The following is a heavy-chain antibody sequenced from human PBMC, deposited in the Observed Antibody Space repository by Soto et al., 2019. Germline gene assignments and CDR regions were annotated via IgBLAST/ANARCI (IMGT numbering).Heavy chain of an antibody. CDR1: GYTFTGYY. CDR3: ARDQTGYSSGWSSVAMDV. D-gene: IGHD6-19*01. J-gene: IGHJ6*02. CDR2: ISPNSGGK. V-gene: IGHV1-2*02. Sequence: QVQLVQSGAEMKKPGASVKVSCTASGYTFTGYYIHWVRQAPGQGLEWMGWISPNSGGKKFAQKFQGRVTITRDTSISTVYMEYSRLRSDDTAIYYWARDQTGYSSGWSSVAMDVWGQGTTVTGS.